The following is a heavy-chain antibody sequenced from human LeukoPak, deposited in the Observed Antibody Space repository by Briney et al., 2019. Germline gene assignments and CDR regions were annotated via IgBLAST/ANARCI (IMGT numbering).Heavy chain of an antibody. D-gene: IGHD2-21*02. CDR3: ARGSGDWTYYFDY. Sequence: PSETLSLTCTVSGYSISSGYLWGWIRQPPGKGLEWIGSTYHGGTTYSNPSLKSRVITSEDTSKNQFSLKLSSVTAADTAVYYCARGSGDWTYYFDYWGQGTLVTVSS. V-gene: IGHV4-38-2*02. CDR2: TYHGGTT. J-gene: IGHJ4*02. CDR1: GYSISSGYL.